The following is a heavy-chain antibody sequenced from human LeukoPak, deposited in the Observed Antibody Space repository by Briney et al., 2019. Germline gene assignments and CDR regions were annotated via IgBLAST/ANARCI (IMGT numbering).Heavy chain of an antibody. CDR1: GGTFSSYA. CDR3: ARDRSRAPQIKYFQH. D-gene: IGHD3-16*01. Sequence: SVKVSCKASGGTFSSYAISWVRQAPGQGLEWRGGIIPIFGTANYAQKFQGRVTITADESTSTAYMELSSLRSEDTAVYYCARDRSRAPQIKYFQHWGQGTLVTVSS. J-gene: IGHJ1*01. CDR2: IIPIFGTA. V-gene: IGHV1-69*01.